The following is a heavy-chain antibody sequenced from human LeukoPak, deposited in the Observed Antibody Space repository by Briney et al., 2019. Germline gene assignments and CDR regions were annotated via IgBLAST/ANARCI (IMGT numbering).Heavy chain of an antibody. CDR1: GGSISSYY. CDR2: IYYSGST. V-gene: IGHV4-59*12. D-gene: IGHD1-26*01. J-gene: IGHJ4*02. Sequence: SETLSLTCTVSGGSISSYYWSWIRQPPGKGLEWIGYIYYSGSTNYNPSLKSRVTISVDTSKNQFSLKLSSVTAADTAVYYCARTLTYSGSYYVDYWGQGTLVTVSS. CDR3: ARTLTYSGSYYVDY.